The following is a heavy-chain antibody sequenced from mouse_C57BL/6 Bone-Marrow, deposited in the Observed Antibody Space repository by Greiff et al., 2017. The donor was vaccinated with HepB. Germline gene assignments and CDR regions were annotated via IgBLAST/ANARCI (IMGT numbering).Heavy chain of an antibody. CDR3: AREDYDGRFAY. Sequence: VKLMESGAELVRPGASVKLSCKASGYTFTSYGISWVKQRTGQGLEWIGEIYPRSGNTYYNEKFKGKATLTADKSSSTAYMELRSLTSEDSAVYFCAREDYDGRFAYEGRGNVVTVTA. CDR2: IYPRSGNT. CDR1: GYTFTSYG. J-gene: IGHJ3*01. V-gene: IGHV1-81*01. D-gene: IGHD2-1*01.